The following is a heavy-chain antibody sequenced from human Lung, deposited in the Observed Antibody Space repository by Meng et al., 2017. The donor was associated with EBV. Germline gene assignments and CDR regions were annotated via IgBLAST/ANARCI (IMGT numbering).Heavy chain of an antibody. CDR1: GFSFNHYN. V-gene: IGHV3-21*02. CDR3: ARDLTAVAAFDY. D-gene: IGHD6-19*01. CDR2: ITGVSSYI. J-gene: IGHJ4*02. Sequence: EVQLVEAGGGLVKAGGSLRLSCAVSGFSFNHYNRHWGRQAPGKVLKWVSSITGVSSYIYYAESVKGRFTISRDNAKNSLFLQMNSLRADDSGVYYCARDLTAVAAFDYWGQGTLVTVSS.